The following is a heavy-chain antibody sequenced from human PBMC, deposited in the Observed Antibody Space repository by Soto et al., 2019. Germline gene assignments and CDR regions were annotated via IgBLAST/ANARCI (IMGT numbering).Heavy chain of an antibody. D-gene: IGHD3-22*01. Sequence: QVQLVQSGAEVKKPGASVRVSCKASGDGFSNYGFSWVRQAPGQGLEWMGWISAYDGQSNYTKKLQGRVTMPTDTSASTAYMELRSLRSEDTAVYYCARVWQYDSSGYYAFDHWGLGTLVTVSS. CDR3: ARVWQYDSSGYYAFDH. J-gene: IGHJ4*02. V-gene: IGHV1-18*01. CDR2: ISAYDGQS. CDR1: GDGFSNYG.